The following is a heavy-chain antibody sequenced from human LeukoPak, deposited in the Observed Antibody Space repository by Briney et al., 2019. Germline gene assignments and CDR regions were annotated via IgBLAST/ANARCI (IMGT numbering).Heavy chain of an antibody. CDR3: ARSPSPNYYDSSGYYSHYYYYYMDV. V-gene: IGHV1-18*01. Sequence: ASVKVSCKASGYTLTSYGISWVRQAPGQGLEWMGWISAYNGNTNYAQKLQGRVTMTTDTSTSTAYMELRSLRSDDTAVYYCARSPSPNYYDSSGYYSHYYYYYMDVWGKGTTVTVSS. D-gene: IGHD3-22*01. J-gene: IGHJ6*03. CDR1: GYTLTSYG. CDR2: ISAYNGNT.